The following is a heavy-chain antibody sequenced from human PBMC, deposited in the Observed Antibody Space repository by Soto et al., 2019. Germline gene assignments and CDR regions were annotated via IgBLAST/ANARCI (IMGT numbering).Heavy chain of an antibody. Sequence: QVQLQESGPGLVKPSQTLSLTCTVSGGFISSGGYYWSWIRQHPGKGLEWIGYIYYSGSTYYNPSLKSRVTIAVDTSKNQFSLKLSSVTAADTAVYYCAREGGIVGATAADYWGQGTLVTVSS. CDR2: IYYSGST. V-gene: IGHV4-31*03. D-gene: IGHD1-26*01. J-gene: IGHJ4*02. CDR3: AREGGIVGATAADY. CDR1: GGFISSGGYY.